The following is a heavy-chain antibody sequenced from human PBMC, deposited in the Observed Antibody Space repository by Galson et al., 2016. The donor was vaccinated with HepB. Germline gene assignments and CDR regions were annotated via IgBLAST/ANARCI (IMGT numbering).Heavy chain of an antibody. CDR3: VEGGQWLTES. CDR1: GFTFVDYT. V-gene: IGHV3-43*01. Sequence: SLRLSCAASGFTFVDYTMHWVRLVPGKGLEWVSLINWHDSTTHYADSVKGRFTISRDNSKDSLYLQMNALRPEDTALYYCVEGGQWLTESWGQGTLVTVSS. CDR2: INWHDSTT. D-gene: IGHD6-19*01. J-gene: IGHJ5*02.